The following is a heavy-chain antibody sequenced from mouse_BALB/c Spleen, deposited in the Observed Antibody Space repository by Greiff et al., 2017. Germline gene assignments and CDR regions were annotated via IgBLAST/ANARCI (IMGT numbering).Heavy chain of an antibody. Sequence: VQLQESGAELVKPGASVKLSCKASGYTFTSYYMYWVKQRPGQGLEWIGEINPSNGGTNFNEKFKSKATLTVDKSSSTAYMQLSSLTSEDSAVYCCIYYGNYKFAYWGQGTLVTVSA. CDR1: GYTFTSYY. D-gene: IGHD2-1*01. CDR3: IYYGNYKFAY. V-gene: IGHV1S81*02. J-gene: IGHJ3*01. CDR2: INPSNGGT.